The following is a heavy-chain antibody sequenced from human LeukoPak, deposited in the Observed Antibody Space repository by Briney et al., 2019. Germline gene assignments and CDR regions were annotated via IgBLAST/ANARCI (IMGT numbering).Heavy chain of an antibody. Sequence: PSETLSLTCTVSGVSISSYYWSWVRQPPGKGLEWIGYIHYSGTTNHNPSLKSRVTMSADTSKNHFSLKLSSVTAADTAVYYCARGYCGGGGCYSPYYYYYYGMDVWCQGTTVTVSS. J-gene: IGHJ6*02. CDR2: IHYSGTT. D-gene: IGHD2-15*01. CDR3: ARGYCGGGGCYSPYYYYYYGMDV. CDR1: GVSISSYY. V-gene: IGHV4-59*01.